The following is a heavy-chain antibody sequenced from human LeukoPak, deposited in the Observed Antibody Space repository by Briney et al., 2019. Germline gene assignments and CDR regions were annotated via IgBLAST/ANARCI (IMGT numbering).Heavy chain of an antibody. CDR1: GGSFSGYY. CDR3: ARGESIFRYFDWPGRRSYFDY. CDR2: INHSGST. J-gene: IGHJ4*02. Sequence: PSETLSLTCAVYGGSFSGYYWSWIRQPPGKGLEWIGEINHSGSTNYNPSLKSRVTISVDTSKNQFSLKLSSVTAADTAVYYCARGESIFRYFDWPGRRSYFDYWGQGTLVTVSS. D-gene: IGHD3-9*01. V-gene: IGHV4-34*01.